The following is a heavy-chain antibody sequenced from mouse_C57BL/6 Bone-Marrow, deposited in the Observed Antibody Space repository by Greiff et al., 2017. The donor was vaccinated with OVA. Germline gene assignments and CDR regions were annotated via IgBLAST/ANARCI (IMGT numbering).Heavy chain of an antibody. CDR2: IRRKSSNYAT. CDR3: VRDRGYDVAWFAY. V-gene: IGHV10-3*01. CDR1: GFTFNTYA. J-gene: IGHJ3*01. D-gene: IGHD2-2*01. Sequence: GGGLVQPKGSLKLSCAASGFTFNTYAMHWVRQAPGKGLEWVARIRRKSSNYATYYADSVKDRFTISRDDSQSMLYLQMNNLKTEDTAMYYCVRDRGYDVAWFAYWGQGTLVTVSA.